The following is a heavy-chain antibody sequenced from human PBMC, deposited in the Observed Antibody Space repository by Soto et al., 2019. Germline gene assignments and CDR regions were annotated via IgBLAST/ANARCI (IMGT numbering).Heavy chain of an antibody. CDR1: GFTFSSYA. J-gene: IGHJ5*02. Sequence: EVQLLESGGGLVQPGGSLRLSCAASGFTFSSYAMSWVRQAPGKGLEWVSAISGSGGSTYYADSVKGRFTISRDNSKKTLYLQMNSLSAEDTAVYYCAKTYVVPAARLPFDPWGQGTLVTVSS. D-gene: IGHD2-2*01. CDR2: ISGSGGST. CDR3: AKTYVVPAARLPFDP. V-gene: IGHV3-23*01.